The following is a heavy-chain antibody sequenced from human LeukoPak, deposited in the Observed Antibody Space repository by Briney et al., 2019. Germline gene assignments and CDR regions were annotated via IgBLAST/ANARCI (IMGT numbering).Heavy chain of an antibody. CDR1: GFTFSSYS. V-gene: IGHV3-21*01. CDR2: ISSSSSYI. Sequence: GGSLRLSCAASGFTFSSYSMNWVRQAPGKGLEWVSSISSSSSYIYYADSVKGRFTISRDNAKNSLYLQMNSVRAEDTAVYYCARSGVVPAAIAPGGMDVWGQGTTVTVSS. CDR3: ARSGVVPAAIAPGGMDV. D-gene: IGHD2-2*01. J-gene: IGHJ6*02.